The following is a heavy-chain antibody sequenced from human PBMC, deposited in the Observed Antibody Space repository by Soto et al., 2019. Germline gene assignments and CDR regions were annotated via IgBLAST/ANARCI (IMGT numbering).Heavy chain of an antibody. J-gene: IGHJ4*02. CDR2: INHSGST. V-gene: IGHV4-34*01. CDR1: GGSFSGYY. CDR3: ARGWGRIFDY. Sequence: QVQLQQWGAGLLKPSKTLSLTCAVYGGSFSGYYWNWIRQPPGKGLEWIGEINHSGSTNYNPSLNSRVTLSVDTSKNQSSLKLSSVNAADTAVYYCARGWGRIFDYWGQGTLVTVSS. D-gene: IGHD7-27*01.